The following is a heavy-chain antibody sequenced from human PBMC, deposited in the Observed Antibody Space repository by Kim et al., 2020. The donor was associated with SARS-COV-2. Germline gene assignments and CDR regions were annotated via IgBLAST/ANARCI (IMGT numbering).Heavy chain of an antibody. Sequence: GGSLRLSCAASGFTVSGNSVSWVRQAPGKGLEWVSLIVSGGTTFYADSVRGRLTISRDNSRNTVYFQMNNLRTEDTAVYYCARRLGDRGNKMDVWGQGTT. V-gene: IGHV3-53*01. J-gene: IGHJ6*02. CDR3: ARRLGDRGNKMDV. CDR1: GFTVSGNS. D-gene: IGHD4-17*01. CDR2: IVSGGTT.